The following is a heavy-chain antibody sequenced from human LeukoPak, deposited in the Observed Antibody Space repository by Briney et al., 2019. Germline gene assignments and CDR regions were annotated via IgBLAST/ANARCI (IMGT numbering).Heavy chain of an antibody. CDR1: GYSISSGYY. V-gene: IGHV4-38-2*02. Sequence: SETLSLTCTVSGYSISSGYYWGRIRQPPGKGLEWIGSIYHSGSTYYNPSLKSRVTISVDTSKNQFSLKLSSVTAADTAVYYCARERVPAAIDYWGQGTLVTVSS. D-gene: IGHD2-2*01. J-gene: IGHJ4*02. CDR3: ARERVPAAIDY. CDR2: IYHSGST.